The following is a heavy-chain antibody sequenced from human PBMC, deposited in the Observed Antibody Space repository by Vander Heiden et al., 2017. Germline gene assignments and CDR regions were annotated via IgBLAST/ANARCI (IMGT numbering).Heavy chain of an antibody. CDR2: ISYDGSNK. CDR1: GFTFSSDG. V-gene: IGHV3-30*18. CDR3: AKENNWNYEFDY. J-gene: IGHJ4*02. Sequence: QVQLVESGGGVVQPGRSLRLSCAVSGFTFSSDGMHWVRQAPGKGLEWVAVISYDGSNKYYADSVKGRFTISRDNSKNTLYLQMNSLRAEDTAVYYCAKENNWNYEFDYWGQGTLVTVSS. D-gene: IGHD1-7*01.